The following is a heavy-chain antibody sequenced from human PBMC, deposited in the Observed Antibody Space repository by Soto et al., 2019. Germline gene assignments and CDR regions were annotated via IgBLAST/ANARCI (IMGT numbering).Heavy chain of an antibody. V-gene: IGHV3-11*01. D-gene: IGHD2-15*01. CDR3: ARDTPRYYYYYMDV. CDR2: ISSSGSTI. CDR1: GFTFSDYY. J-gene: IGHJ6*03. Sequence: GGSLRLSCAASGFTFSDYYMSWIRQAPGKGLEWVSYISSSGSTIYYADSVKGRFTISRDNAKNSLYLQMNSLRAEDTAVYYCARDTPRYYYYYMDVWGKGTTVTSP.